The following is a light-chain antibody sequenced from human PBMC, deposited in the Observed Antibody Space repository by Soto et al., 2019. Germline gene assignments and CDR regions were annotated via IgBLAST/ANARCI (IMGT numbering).Light chain of an antibody. CDR3: QQCNTPFT. J-gene: IGKJ4*01. Sequence: DIQMTQSPSTLSASVGDRVAITCRASQNIGSRLAWYQQKPDEAPKLLIYDASSLESGVPLRFGGSGSGTDFTLIISSLQPDDFATYCCQQCNTPFTFGGGT. V-gene: IGKV1-5*01. CDR2: DAS. CDR1: QNIGSR.